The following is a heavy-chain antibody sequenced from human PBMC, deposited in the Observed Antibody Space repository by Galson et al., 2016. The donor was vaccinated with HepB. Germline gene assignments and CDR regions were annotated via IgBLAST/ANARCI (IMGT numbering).Heavy chain of an antibody. Sequence: SLRLSCAASGFSFSTYYMTWVRQAPGKGLEWVANIKQDGSEKYYVDSVKGRFTISRDNAKNSLYLQMNSLRAEDTAVYYCAREGLSDYGDYKYYYYALDVWGQGTTVTVSS. J-gene: IGHJ6*02. CDR3: AREGLSDYGDYKYYYYALDV. CDR1: GFSFSTYY. CDR2: IKQDGSEK. D-gene: IGHD4-17*01. V-gene: IGHV3-7*01.